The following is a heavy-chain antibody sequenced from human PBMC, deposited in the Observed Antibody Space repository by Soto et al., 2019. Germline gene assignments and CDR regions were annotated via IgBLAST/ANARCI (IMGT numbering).Heavy chain of an antibody. CDR2: IWYDGSNK. D-gene: IGHD6-19*01. CDR1: GFTFSSYG. J-gene: IGHJ4*02. CDR3: ARDLIAVAGSGVDY. Sequence: PGGSLRLSCAASGFTFSSYGMHWVRQAPGKGLEWVAVIWYDGSNKYYADSVKGRFTISRDNSKNTLYLQMNSLRAEDTAVYYCARDLIAVAGSGVDYWGQGTQVTVSS. V-gene: IGHV3-33*01.